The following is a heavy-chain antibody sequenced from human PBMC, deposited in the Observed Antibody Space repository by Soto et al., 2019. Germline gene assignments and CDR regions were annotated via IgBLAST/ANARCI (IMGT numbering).Heavy chain of an antibody. CDR2: IIPIFGTA. CDR1: GGTFSSYA. D-gene: IGHD2-15*01. J-gene: IGHJ6*02. CDR3: ATSGYCSGGSCSASYGMDV. Sequence: QVQLVQSGAEVKKPGSSVKVSCKASGGTFSSYAISWVRQAPGQGLEWMGGIIPIFGTANYAQKFQGRVTITADESTSTAYMELSSLRSEDTAVYYCATSGYCSGGSCSASYGMDVWGQGTTVTVSS. V-gene: IGHV1-69*01.